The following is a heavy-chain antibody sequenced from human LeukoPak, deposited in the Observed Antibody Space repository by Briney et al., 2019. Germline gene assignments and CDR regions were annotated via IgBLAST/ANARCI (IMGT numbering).Heavy chain of an antibody. CDR2: IIAYNGNT. CDR1: GYTFTSYG. J-gene: IGHJ4*02. V-gene: IGHV1-18*01. CDR3: ARSPLSNPPFDWALQIDY. Sequence: ASVKVSCKASGYTFTSYGISWVRQAPGQGGEWMGWIIAYNGNTNYAQKLQGRVTMTTDTSTSTAYMELRSLRSDDTAVYYCARSPLSNPPFDWALQIDYWGQGTLVTVSS. D-gene: IGHD3-9*01.